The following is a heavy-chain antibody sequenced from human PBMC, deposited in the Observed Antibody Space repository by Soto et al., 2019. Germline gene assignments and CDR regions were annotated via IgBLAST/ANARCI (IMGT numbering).Heavy chain of an antibody. D-gene: IGHD2-2*01. V-gene: IGHV5-51*01. J-gene: IGHJ6*02. CDR3: ARSDVVVVPAALQDYGMDV. CDR1: GYSFTSYW. Sequence: GESLKISCXGSGYSFTSYWIGWVRQMPGKGLEWMGIIYPGDSDTRYSPSFQGQVTISADKSISTAYLQWSSLKASDTAMYYCARSDVVVVPAALQDYGMDVWGQGTTVTVSS. CDR2: IYPGDSDT.